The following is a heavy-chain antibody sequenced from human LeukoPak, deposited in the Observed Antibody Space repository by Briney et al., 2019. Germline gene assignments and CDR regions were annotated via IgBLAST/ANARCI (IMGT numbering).Heavy chain of an antibody. CDR1: GYSFTGYW. J-gene: IGHJ4*02. V-gene: IGHV5-51*01. Sequence: GESLQISCKGSGYSFTGYWIGWVRQLPGKGLEWMGIIYPGDSDTRYSPSFQGQVTISGDRSISTAYLQWSSLKASDTAMYYCARSVAGKYIDYWGQGTLVTVSS. CDR2: IYPGDSDT. D-gene: IGHD6-19*01. CDR3: ARSVAGKYIDY.